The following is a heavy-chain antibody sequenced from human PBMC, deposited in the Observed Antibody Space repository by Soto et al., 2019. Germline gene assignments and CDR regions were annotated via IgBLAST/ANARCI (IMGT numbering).Heavy chain of an antibody. Sequence: SETLSLTCTVSGGSISSGGYSWTWIRQSPGKGLEWIGYTYQSGSAYYNPSLKSRVTISVDRSKNQFSLNLTSVTAADTAVYYCARDYYGMDVWGQGTTVTVPS. CDR3: ARDYYGMDV. J-gene: IGHJ6*02. CDR2: TYQSGSA. V-gene: IGHV4-30-2*06. CDR1: GGSISSGGYS.